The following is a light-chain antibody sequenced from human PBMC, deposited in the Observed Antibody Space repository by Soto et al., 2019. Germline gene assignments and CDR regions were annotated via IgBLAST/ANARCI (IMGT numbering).Light chain of an antibody. CDR1: KSDIGVYDF. V-gene: IGLV2-8*01. CDR3: AAWDDSLSGPV. Sequence: QSALTQPPSASGSPGQSVTISCTGTKSDIGVYDFVSWYQHHPGKAPRLIIYEVVQRPSGVPDRFSGSKSGNTASLTVSGLQAADEADYYCAAWDDSLSGPVFGGGTKVTV. CDR2: EVV. J-gene: IGLJ2*01.